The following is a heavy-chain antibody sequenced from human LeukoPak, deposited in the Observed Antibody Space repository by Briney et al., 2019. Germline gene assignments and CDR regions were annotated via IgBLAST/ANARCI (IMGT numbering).Heavy chain of an antibody. D-gene: IGHD6-13*01. CDR1: GFTFSNYT. Sequence: GGSLRLSCAASGFTFSNYTMHWVRQAPGKGLEYVSAISSNGGSTYYANSVKGRFTISRDNSKNTLYLQMGSLRAEDMAVYYCARDSGYSSSWYSLGDYYFDYWGQGTLVTVSS. CDR3: ARDSGYSSSWYSLGDYYFDY. CDR2: ISSNGGST. V-gene: IGHV3-64*01. J-gene: IGHJ4*02.